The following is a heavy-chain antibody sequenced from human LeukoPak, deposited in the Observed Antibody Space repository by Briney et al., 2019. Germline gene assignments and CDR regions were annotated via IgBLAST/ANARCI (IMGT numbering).Heavy chain of an antibody. Sequence: AGGSLRLSCAASGFTFSSYAMHWVRQAPGKGLEWVGRIKSKTDGGTTDYAAPVKGRFTISRDDSKNTLYLQMNSLKTEDTAVYYCTTEPYYYDSSGYVYYFDYWGQGTLVTVSS. CDR1: GFTFSSYA. V-gene: IGHV3-15*01. CDR3: TTEPYYYDSSGYVYYFDY. CDR2: IKSKTDGGTT. D-gene: IGHD3-22*01. J-gene: IGHJ4*02.